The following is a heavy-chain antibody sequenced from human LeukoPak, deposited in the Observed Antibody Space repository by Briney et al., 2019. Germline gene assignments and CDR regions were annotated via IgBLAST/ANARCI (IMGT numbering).Heavy chain of an antibody. CDR1: GFTVSSYG. J-gene: IGHJ3*01. CDR2: FSATDGSA. Sequence: GGSLRLSCAASGFTVSSYGMTWVRQAPGKGLEWVSAFSATDGSAQYAESVKGRFTISRDNSRNSLYLQMNSLRDEDTAVYYCAKARIASAGTGAFDVWGQGTMVTVSS. CDR3: AKARIASAGTGAFDV. D-gene: IGHD6-13*01. V-gene: IGHV3-23*01.